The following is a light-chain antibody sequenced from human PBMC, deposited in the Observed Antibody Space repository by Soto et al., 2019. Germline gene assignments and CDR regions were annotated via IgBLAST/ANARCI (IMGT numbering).Light chain of an antibody. CDR2: DNN. V-gene: IGLV1-51*01. Sequence: QSVLTQPPSVSAAPGQKVTISCSGSSSNIGNNYVSWYQQLPGTAPKLLIYDNNKRPSGIPDRFSVSKSGTSATLGITGLQTGDEADYYCRPCDSSLSAYVFGTGTKLTVL. CDR1: SSNIGNNY. CDR3: RPCDSSLSAYV. J-gene: IGLJ1*01.